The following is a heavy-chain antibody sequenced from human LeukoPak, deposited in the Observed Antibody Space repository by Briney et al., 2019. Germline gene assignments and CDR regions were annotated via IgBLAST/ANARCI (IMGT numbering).Heavy chain of an antibody. J-gene: IGHJ4*02. V-gene: IGHV4-59*08. D-gene: IGHD2-15*01. CDR3: ARRWRSGGLYIDY. CDR1: GGSISSYY. Sequence: SETLSLTCTVSGGSISSYYWSWIRQPPGKGLEWIGDIYHSGSTNYNPSLTSRVNISVDTSKNQFSLKLTSVTAADTAVYYCARRWRSGGLYIDYWGQGALVTVSS. CDR2: IYHSGST.